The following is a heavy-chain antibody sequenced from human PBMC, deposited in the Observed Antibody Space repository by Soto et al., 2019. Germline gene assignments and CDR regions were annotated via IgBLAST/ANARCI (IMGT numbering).Heavy chain of an antibody. J-gene: IGHJ3*02. Sequence: QVQLVQSGAEVKKPGASVKVSCKASGYTFTTYAMHWVRQAPGQRLEWMGWINTGNGNTKYSQNFQGRVTITRDTSASTAYMELSSLRYEVTAVYYCARVPHCSSTSCYAGAFDIWGQGTMVTVSS. V-gene: IGHV1-3*04. CDR1: GYTFTTYA. CDR3: ARVPHCSSTSCYAGAFDI. CDR2: INTGNGNT. D-gene: IGHD2-2*01.